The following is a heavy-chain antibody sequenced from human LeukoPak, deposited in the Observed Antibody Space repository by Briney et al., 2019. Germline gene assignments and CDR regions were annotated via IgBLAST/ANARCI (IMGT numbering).Heavy chain of an antibody. CDR2: ISGSGGST. CDR3: AKLLTSGWRPIDY. CDR1: GFTFSSYA. J-gene: IGHJ4*02. V-gene: IGHV3-23*01. Sequence: GGSLRLSCAASGFTFSSYAMSWVRQAPGKGLEWVSTISGSGGSTYYADSVKGRFTISRDNSKNTLYVQMNSLRAEDTAVYYCAKLLTSGWRPIDYWGQGTLVAVSS. D-gene: IGHD6-19*01.